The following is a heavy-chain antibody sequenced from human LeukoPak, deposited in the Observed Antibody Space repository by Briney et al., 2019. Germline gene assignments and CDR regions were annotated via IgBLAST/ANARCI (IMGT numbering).Heavy chain of an antibody. CDR2: MNPKSGNT. D-gene: IGHD3-10*01. J-gene: IGHJ4*02. CDR3: ARGITHKRRGHDY. Sequence: ASVKVSCKASGYTFTSYDINWVRQATGQPLEWMGWMNPKSGNTGYAQKLQGRVTMTRNTSISTAYMELSSLRSEDTAVYYCARGITHKRRGHDYWGQGTLVTVSS. CDR1: GYTFTSYD. V-gene: IGHV1-8*01.